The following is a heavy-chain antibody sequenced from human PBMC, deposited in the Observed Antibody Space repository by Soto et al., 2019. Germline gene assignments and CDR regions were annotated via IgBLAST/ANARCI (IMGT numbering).Heavy chain of an antibody. CDR3: ARIPVDTYMINWFDP. J-gene: IGHJ5*02. CDR1: GGSVSSGDYY. Sequence: SETRSLTCTVSGGSVSSGDYYWIWIRQPPGKVLDWIGYIYYSGSTNYNPSLKSRVSISLDTSKNQFSLRLTSVTAADTAVYYCARIPVDTYMINWFDPWGQGTLVTVSS. V-gene: IGHV4-61*08. D-gene: IGHD5-18*01. CDR2: IYYSGST.